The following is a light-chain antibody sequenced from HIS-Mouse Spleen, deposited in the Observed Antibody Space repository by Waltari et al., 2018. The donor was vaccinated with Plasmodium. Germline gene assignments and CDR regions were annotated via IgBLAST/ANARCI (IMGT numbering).Light chain of an antibody. CDR2: DVS. CDR1: SDVGGYNY. V-gene: IGLV2-14*03. Sequence: QSALTQPASVSGSPGQSITISCTGTSDVGGYNYVSWYQQHPGKAPTLMIYDVSNRPSWVSNRVSGSKSGNTASLTISGLQAEDEADYYFSSYTSSSTLNYVFGTGTKVTVL. CDR3: SSYTSSSTLNYV. J-gene: IGLJ1*01.